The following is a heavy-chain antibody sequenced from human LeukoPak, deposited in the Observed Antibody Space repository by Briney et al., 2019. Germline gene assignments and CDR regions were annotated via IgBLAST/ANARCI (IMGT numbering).Heavy chain of an antibody. CDR2: IIPIFGTA. V-gene: IGHV1-69*01. D-gene: IGHD3-3*01. Sequence: GASVKVSCKASGGTFGSYAISWVRQAPGQGLEWMGGIIPIFGTANYAQKFQGRVTITADESTSTAYMELSSLRSEDTAVYYCARGIRFLEWFDYWGQGTLVTVSS. CDR3: ARGIRFLEWFDY. J-gene: IGHJ4*02. CDR1: GGTFGSYA.